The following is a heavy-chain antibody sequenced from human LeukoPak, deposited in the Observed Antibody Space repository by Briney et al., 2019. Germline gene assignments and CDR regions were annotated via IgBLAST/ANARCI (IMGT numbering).Heavy chain of an antibody. Sequence: GGSLRLSCAASGFTFSSYAMSWVRQAPGKGLEWVSAISGSGGSTYYADSVKGRFTIFRDNSKNTLYLQMNSLRAEDTAVYYCAKDLTPHYYDSSGYYDYWGQGTLVTVSS. CDR3: AKDLTPHYYDSSGYYDY. J-gene: IGHJ4*02. V-gene: IGHV3-23*01. D-gene: IGHD3-22*01. CDR2: ISGSGGST. CDR1: GFTFSSYA.